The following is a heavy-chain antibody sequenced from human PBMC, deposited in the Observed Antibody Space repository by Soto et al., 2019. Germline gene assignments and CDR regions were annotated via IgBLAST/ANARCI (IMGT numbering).Heavy chain of an antibody. CDR3: AISTYYDILTGYPFDY. J-gene: IGHJ4*02. Sequence: GGSLRLSCAASGFPFSSYAMSWVRQAPGKGLEWVSAISGSGGSTYYADSVKGRFTISRDNSKNTLYLQMNSLRAEDTAVYYCAISTYYDILTGYPFDYWGQGTLVTVSS. V-gene: IGHV3-23*01. CDR2: ISGSGGST. CDR1: GFPFSSYA. D-gene: IGHD3-9*01.